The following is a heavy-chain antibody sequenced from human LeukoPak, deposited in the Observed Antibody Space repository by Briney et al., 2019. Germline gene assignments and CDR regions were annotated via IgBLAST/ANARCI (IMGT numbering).Heavy chain of an antibody. CDR1: GGTFSSYA. J-gene: IGHJ4*02. V-gene: IGHV1-69*05. Sequence: ASVKVSCKASGGTFSSYAISWVRQAPGQGLEWMGGIIPNFGTANYAQKFQGRVTITTDESTSTAYMELSSLRSEDTAVYYCARAPHLGYCSGGSCYFDYFDYWGQGTLVTVSS. D-gene: IGHD2-15*01. CDR3: ARAPHLGYCSGGSCYFDYFDY. CDR2: IIPNFGTA.